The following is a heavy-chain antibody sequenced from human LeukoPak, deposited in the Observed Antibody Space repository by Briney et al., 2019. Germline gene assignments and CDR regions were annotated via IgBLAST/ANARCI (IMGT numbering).Heavy chain of an antibody. D-gene: IGHD7-27*01. CDR1: GYSISSGYL. CDR2: IYHSGST. Sequence: SETLSLTCTVSGYSISSGYLWGWVRQPPGKGLEWIGSIYHSGSTYYNPSLKSRVTISVDTSKNQFSLKLSSVTAADTAVYYCAQDTTTGDLNSWGQGTLVTVSS. V-gene: IGHV4-38-2*02. J-gene: IGHJ4*02. CDR3: AQDTTTGDLNS.